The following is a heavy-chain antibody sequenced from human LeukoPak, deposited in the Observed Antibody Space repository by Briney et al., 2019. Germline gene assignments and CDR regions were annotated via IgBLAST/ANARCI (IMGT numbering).Heavy chain of an antibody. Sequence: GGSLRLSCAASGFTFSSSSMNWVRQAPGKGLEWVSIISSSGTSIYYADSVKGRLTISRDNAKNSLYLQMNSLRDEDTAVYYCARGRLNCSGGSCYSWYFDLWGRGTLVTVSS. CDR3: ARGRLNCSGGSCYSWYFDL. V-gene: IGHV3-48*02. CDR2: ISSSGTSI. J-gene: IGHJ2*01. D-gene: IGHD2-15*01. CDR1: GFTFSSSS.